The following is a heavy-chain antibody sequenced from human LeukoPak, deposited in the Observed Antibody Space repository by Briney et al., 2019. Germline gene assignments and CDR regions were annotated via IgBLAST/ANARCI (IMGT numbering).Heavy chain of an antibody. CDR2: IYPGDSDT. V-gene: IGHV5-51*01. J-gene: IGHJ4*02. CDR3: ARRRSGSYLDY. CDR1: GYSFTNYW. Sequence: GESLKISCKSSGYSFTNYWIGWVRQMPGKGLEWVAIIYPGDSDTRYSPSFQGQVTISADKSISTAYLQWSSLKASDTAMYYCARRRSGSYLDYWGQGTLVTVSS. D-gene: IGHD3-10*01.